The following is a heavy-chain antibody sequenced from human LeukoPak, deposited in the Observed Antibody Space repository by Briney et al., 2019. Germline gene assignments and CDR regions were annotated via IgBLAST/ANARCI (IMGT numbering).Heavy chain of an antibody. V-gene: IGHV3-74*01. Sequence: GGSLRLSCAASGLTFSSHWMHWVRQAPGKGLVWVSRITNDGSSTTYADSVKGRFTVSRDNAKNSLYLQMDSLRAEDTAVYYCAVNGGYFDSSGYYSGWGQGTLVTVSS. CDR1: GLTFSSHW. CDR2: ITNDGSST. D-gene: IGHD3-22*01. CDR3: AVNGGYFDSSGYYSG. J-gene: IGHJ4*02.